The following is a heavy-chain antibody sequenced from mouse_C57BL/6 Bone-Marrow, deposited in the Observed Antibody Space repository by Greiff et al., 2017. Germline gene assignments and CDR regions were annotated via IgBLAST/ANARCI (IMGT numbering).Heavy chain of an antibody. V-gene: IGHV3-6*01. CDR3: AREGDGNSSEYFDY. D-gene: IGHD2-1*01. CDR2: ISYDGSN. CDR1: GYSITSGYY. J-gene: IGHJ2*01. Sequence: EVKVEESGPGLVKPSQSLSLTCSVTGYSITSGYYWNWIRQFPGNKLEWMGYISYDGSNNYNPSLKNRISITRDTSKNQFFLKLNSVTTEDTATYYCAREGDGNSSEYFDYWGQGTTLTVSS.